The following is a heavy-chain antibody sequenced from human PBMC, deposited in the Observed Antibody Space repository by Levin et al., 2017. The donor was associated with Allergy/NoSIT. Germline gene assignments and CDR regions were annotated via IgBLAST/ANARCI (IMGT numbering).Heavy chain of an antibody. CDR1: GFTFSSYS. CDR3: ARDKAVVTPGFDY. CDR2: ISSSSSYI. V-gene: IGHV3-21*01. D-gene: IGHD4-23*01. Sequence: SCAASGFTFSSYSMNWVRQAPGKGLEWVSSISSSSSYIYYADSVKGRFTISRDNAKNSLYLQMNSLRAEDTAVYYCARDKAVVTPGFDYWGQGTLVTVSS. J-gene: IGHJ4*02.